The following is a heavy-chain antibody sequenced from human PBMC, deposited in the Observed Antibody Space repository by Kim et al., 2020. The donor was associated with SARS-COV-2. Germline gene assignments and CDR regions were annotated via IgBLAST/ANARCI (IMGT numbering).Heavy chain of an antibody. CDR3: ARVPPRVTAIPDY. CDR2: IYYSGST. D-gene: IGHD2-21*02. Sequence: SQTLSLTCTVSGGSISSGGYYWSWIRQHPGKVLEWIGYIYYSGSTYYNPSLKSRVTISVDTSKNQFSLKLSSVTAADTAVYYCARVPPRVTAIPDYWGQGTLVTVSS. J-gene: IGHJ4*02. V-gene: IGHV4-31*03. CDR1: GGSISSGGYY.